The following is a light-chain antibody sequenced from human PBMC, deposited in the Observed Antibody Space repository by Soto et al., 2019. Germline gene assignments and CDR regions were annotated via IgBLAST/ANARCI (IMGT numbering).Light chain of an antibody. V-gene: IGKV3-15*01. J-gene: IGKJ4*01. CDR1: QSVSSN. CDR3: QQYNNWPPG. Sequence: EIVMTQSPATLSVSPGERATLSCRASQSVSSNLAWYQQKPGQAPRLLIYGASTRATGIPARFSGSGSGTEFTLTISSLQSEDFAVYYCQQYNNWPPGVGGGTKVDIK. CDR2: GAS.